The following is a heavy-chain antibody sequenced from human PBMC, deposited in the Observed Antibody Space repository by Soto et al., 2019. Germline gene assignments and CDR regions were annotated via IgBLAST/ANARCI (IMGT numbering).Heavy chain of an antibody. J-gene: IGHJ6*02. D-gene: IGHD2-2*01. Sequence: LRLSCAASGFTFSSYGMHWVRQAPGKGLEWVAVISFDGTNEDHADSVKGRFTISRDNSKNTLYLQMNSLRADDTAVYYCAKSRDYYYDMNVWGQGTTVTVSS. V-gene: IGHV3-30*18. CDR1: GFTFSSYG. CDR3: AKSRDYYYDMNV. CDR2: ISFDGTNE.